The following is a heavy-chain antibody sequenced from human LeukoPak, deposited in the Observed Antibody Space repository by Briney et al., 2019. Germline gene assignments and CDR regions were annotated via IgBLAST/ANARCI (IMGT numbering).Heavy chain of an antibody. D-gene: IGHD6-6*01. J-gene: IGHJ4*02. Sequence: SETLSLTCVVSGGSIRTRSYYWGWVRQPPGKGLEWIGSIFYSGDTYYNSSLKSRVAIFADTSKNQLSLKLSSVTAADTAVYYCARQSIAVTAPFDYWGQGTLVTVSS. V-gene: IGHV4-39*01. CDR2: IFYSGDT. CDR3: ARQSIAVTAPFDY. CDR1: GGSIRTRSYY.